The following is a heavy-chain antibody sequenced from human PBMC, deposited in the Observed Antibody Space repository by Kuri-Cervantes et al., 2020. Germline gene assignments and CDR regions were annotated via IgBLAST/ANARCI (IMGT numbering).Heavy chain of an antibody. CDR3: AKDRTQQRTYYYDSSGYPYDAFDI. V-gene: IGHV3-9*01. Sequence: GGSLRLSCAASGFTFDDYAMHWVRQVPGKGLEWVSGISWNSGSIGYADSVKGRFTISRDNAKNSLYLQMNSLRAEDTALYYCAKDRTQQRTYYYDSSGYPYDAFDIWGQGTMVTVSS. CDR2: ISWNSGSI. D-gene: IGHD3-22*01. CDR1: GFTFDDYA. J-gene: IGHJ3*02.